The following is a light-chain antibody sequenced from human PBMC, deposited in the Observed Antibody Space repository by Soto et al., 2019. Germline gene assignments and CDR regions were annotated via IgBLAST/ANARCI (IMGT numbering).Light chain of an antibody. Sequence: EIVLAQSPATLSLSPGERATLPCRASQTLSSNYLAWYQQKPGQAPRLLMSGASSWASGIPDRFSGSGSGTDFTLTISRLEPEDFAVYYCQQYGSSRWTFGQGTKVDIK. V-gene: IGKV3-20*01. CDR3: QQYGSSRWT. J-gene: IGKJ1*01. CDR2: GAS. CDR1: QTLSSNY.